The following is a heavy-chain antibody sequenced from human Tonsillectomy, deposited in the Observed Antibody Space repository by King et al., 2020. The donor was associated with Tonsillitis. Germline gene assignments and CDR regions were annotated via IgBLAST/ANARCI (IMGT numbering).Heavy chain of an antibody. CDR1: GFTFSSYC. CDR3: ARVSSGWPNFQH. V-gene: IGHV3-7*01. CDR2: IKQDGTEK. D-gene: IGHD6-25*01. Sequence: QLVQSGGGLVQPGGSLRLSCAASGFTFSSYCMSWVRQAPGKGLEWVANIKQDGTEKYYVDSVEGRFTISRDNAKNSLYLQMNSLRAEDTAVYYCARVSSGWPNFQHWGQGALVTVSS. J-gene: IGHJ1*01.